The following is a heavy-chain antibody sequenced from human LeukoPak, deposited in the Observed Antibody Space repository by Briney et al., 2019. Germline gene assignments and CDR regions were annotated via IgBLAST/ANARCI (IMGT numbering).Heavy chain of an antibody. D-gene: IGHD3-3*01. CDR3: ARNYDFWSIDY. V-gene: IGHV4-59*01. CDR1: GGSITNYY. Sequence: SETLSLTCTVSGGSITNYYWSWIRQPPGKGLEWIGYIYYSGSTNYNPSLKSRVTISVDTSKKQFSQKLSSVTAADTAIYYCARNYDFWSIDYWGQGTLVTVSS. CDR2: IYYSGST. J-gene: IGHJ4*02.